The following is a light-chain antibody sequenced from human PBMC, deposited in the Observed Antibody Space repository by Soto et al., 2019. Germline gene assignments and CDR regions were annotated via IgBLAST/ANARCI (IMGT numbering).Light chain of an antibody. CDR3: QQYNNYSRT. V-gene: IGKV1-5*03. J-gene: IGKJ1*01. CDR2: KAS. Sequence: DIQMTQFPSTLSASVGDRVTITCRASQSISSWLAWYQRKPGKAPRFLMYKASTLERGVPSRFSGSGSGTEFTLTISSLQPDDFATYYCQQYNNYSRTFGQGTRVEIK. CDR1: QSISSW.